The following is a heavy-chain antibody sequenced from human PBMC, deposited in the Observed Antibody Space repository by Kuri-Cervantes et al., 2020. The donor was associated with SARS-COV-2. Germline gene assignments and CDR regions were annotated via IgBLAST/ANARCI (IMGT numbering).Heavy chain of an antibody. CDR2: IYHSGST. CDR1: GYSISSGYY. Sequence: SETLSLTCTVSGYSISSGYYWGWIRQPPGKGLEWIGSIYHSGSTYYNPSLKGRVTISVDTSKNQFSLKLSSVTAADTAVYYCARDRDGYNDFPFDYWGQGTLVTVSS. D-gene: IGHD5-24*01. J-gene: IGHJ4*02. CDR3: ARDRDGYNDFPFDY. V-gene: IGHV4-38-2*02.